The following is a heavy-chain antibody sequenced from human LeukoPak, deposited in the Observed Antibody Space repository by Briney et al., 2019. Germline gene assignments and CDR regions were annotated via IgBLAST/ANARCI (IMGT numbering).Heavy chain of an antibody. CDR3: ARQVLIAGGSYGMDV. CDR2: SSAYSGDT. V-gene: IGHV1-18*01. J-gene: IGHJ6*02. Sequence: ASVKVSCKASDYTFTSYGISWVRQAPGQGLEWMGWSSAYSGDTEYAQSLQGRVSMTTDISTNTAYMELRGLRSDDTAVYYCARQVLIAGGSYGMDVWGQGTTVTVSS. CDR1: DYTFTSYG. D-gene: IGHD2-15*01.